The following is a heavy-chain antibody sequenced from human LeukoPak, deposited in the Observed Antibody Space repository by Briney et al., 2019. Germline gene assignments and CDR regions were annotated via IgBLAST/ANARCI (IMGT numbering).Heavy chain of an antibody. CDR2: IYSSGST. CDR1: GGSISSYY. Sequence: SETLSLTCTVSGGSISSYYWSWIRQPAGKGLEWIGRIYSSGSTNYNPSLKSRATISVDTSKKQFSLKLNSVTAADTAVYYCAREKIGYYDSSGRVWFDPWGQGTLVTVSS. J-gene: IGHJ5*02. D-gene: IGHD3-22*01. V-gene: IGHV4-4*07. CDR3: AREKIGYYDSSGRVWFDP.